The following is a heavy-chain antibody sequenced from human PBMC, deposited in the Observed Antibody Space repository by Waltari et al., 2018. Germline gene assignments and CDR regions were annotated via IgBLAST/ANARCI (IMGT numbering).Heavy chain of an antibody. CDR1: GGSISNHY. CDR2: IHYSGST. J-gene: IGHJ4*02. CDR3: ARDRGDGYNSLHEYYFDY. V-gene: IGHV4-59*11. Sequence: QVQLQESGPGLVKPSETLSLTCTVSGGSISNHYWSWIRQPPGKGLEWIGSIHYSGSTNYNPSLNSRVSISLDTSKNQFSLKLSSVTAADTAIYYCARDRGDGYNSLHEYYFDYWGQGTLVTVSS. D-gene: IGHD5-12*01.